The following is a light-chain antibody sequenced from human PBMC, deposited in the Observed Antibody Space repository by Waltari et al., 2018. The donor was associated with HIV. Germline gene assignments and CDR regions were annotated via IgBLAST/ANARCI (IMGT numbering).Light chain of an antibody. CDR1: SSDVGVYNY. CDR3: SSYTSSRTYV. CDR2: EVS. V-gene: IGLV2-14*01. J-gene: IGLJ1*01. Sequence: QSALTQPASVPGSPGQSLTISCTGTSSDVGVYNYVPWDQQHPGKAPKLMSYEVSNRPSGVSNRFSCSKSGNTASLTSSGLQAEDEADYYCSSYTSSRTYVFGTGTKVTVL.